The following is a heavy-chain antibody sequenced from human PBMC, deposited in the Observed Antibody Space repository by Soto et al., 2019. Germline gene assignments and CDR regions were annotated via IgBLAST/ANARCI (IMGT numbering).Heavy chain of an antibody. V-gene: IGHV4-59*12. Sequence: SETLSLTCTVSGGSISSYYWSWIRQPPGKGLEWIGYIYYSGSTNYNPSLKSRVTISVDKSKNQFSLKLSSVTAADTAVYYCARESWKYYDILTGYYSAVSLFDYWGQGTLVTVSS. D-gene: IGHD3-9*01. CDR3: ARESWKYYDILTGYYSAVSLFDY. CDR1: GGSISSYY. J-gene: IGHJ4*02. CDR2: IYYSGST.